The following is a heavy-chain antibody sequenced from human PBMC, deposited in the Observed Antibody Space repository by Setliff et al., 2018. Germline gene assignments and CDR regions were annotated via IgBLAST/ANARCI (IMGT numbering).Heavy chain of an antibody. CDR3: ASTLYYYDSSGYGAFDI. CDR1: GYSFTSYW. J-gene: IGHJ3*02. CDR2: IYPGDSGT. D-gene: IGHD3-22*01. V-gene: IGHV5-51*01. Sequence: PGESLKISCKGSGYSFTSYWIGWVRQMPGKGLEWMGIIYPGDSGTRYSPSFQGQVTISADKSISTAYLQWSSLKASDTAMYYCASTLYYYDSSGYGAFDIWGQGTMVTVSS.